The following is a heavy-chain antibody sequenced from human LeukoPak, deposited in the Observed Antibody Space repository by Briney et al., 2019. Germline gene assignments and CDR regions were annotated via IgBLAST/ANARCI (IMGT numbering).Heavy chain of an antibody. Sequence: PGGSLRLSCTASGFSFSRNSMNWVRQAPGKGLEWISYISSDGSTIYYADSVKGRFTISRDNARNSLYLQMNSLRAEDTAVYYCAKCSGGSCYRDDAFDIWGQGTMVTVSS. CDR2: ISSDGSTI. CDR1: GFSFSRNS. V-gene: IGHV3-48*01. D-gene: IGHD2-15*01. J-gene: IGHJ3*02. CDR3: AKCSGGSCYRDDAFDI.